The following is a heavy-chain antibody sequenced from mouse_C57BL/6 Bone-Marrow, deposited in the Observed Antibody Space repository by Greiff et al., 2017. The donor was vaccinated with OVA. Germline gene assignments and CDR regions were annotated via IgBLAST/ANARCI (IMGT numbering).Heavy chain of an antibody. V-gene: IGHV1-52*01. CDR3: ARGDSNRAWFAD. J-gene: IGHJ3*01. D-gene: IGHD2-5*01. Sequence: QVQLQQPGAELVRPGSSVKLSCKASGYTFTSYWMHWVKQRPIQGLEWIGNIDPSDSETHSNQKFKDKAPLTLAKSSSTAYMQLSGLTSEDYSVDYCARGDSNRAWFADWGQGTLVTVSA. CDR2: IDPSDSET. CDR1: GYTFTSYW.